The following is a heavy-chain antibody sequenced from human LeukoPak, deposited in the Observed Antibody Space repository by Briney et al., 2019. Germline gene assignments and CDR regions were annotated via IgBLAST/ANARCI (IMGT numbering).Heavy chain of an antibody. J-gene: IGHJ4*02. CDR3: AKELYDFSGCLDY. V-gene: IGHV3-23*01. Sequence: PGGSLRLSCEASGFTFSTYAMSWVRLAPGKGLEWVSAISGSGGGINYADSVRGRFTISRDSSKNTLYLQMNSPRAEDTAIYYCAKELYDFSGCLDYWGQGTLVTVSS. CDR1: GFTFSTYA. CDR2: ISGSGGGI. D-gene: IGHD3/OR15-3a*01.